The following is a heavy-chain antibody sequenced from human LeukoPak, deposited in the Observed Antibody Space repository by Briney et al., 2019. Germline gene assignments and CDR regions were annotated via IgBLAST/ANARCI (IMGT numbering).Heavy chain of an antibody. Sequence: SETLSLTCTVSGGSISSYYWSWIRQPPGKGLGWIGYIYYSGGTNYNPSLKSRVTISVDTSKNQFSLRLRSVTAADTAVYYCARVTGYMVEDYFDSWGQGTLVTVSS. D-gene: IGHD6-13*01. J-gene: IGHJ4*02. CDR2: IYYSGGT. CDR3: ARVTGYMVEDYFDS. CDR1: GGSISSYY. V-gene: IGHV4-59*01.